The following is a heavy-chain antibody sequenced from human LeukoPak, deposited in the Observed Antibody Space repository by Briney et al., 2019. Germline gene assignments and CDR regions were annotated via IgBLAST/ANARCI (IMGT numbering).Heavy chain of an antibody. CDR1: GGSISSYY. J-gene: IGHJ3*02. D-gene: IGHD3-22*01. CDR2: IYYSGST. CDR3: ARVYYDSRGYRVGAFDI. V-gene: IGHV4-59*01. Sequence: SETLSLTCTVSGGSISSYYWSWIRQPPGKGLEWIGYIYYSGSTNYNPSLKSRVTISVDTSKNQFSLKLSSVTAADTAVYYCARVYYDSRGYRVGAFDIWGQGTMVTVSS.